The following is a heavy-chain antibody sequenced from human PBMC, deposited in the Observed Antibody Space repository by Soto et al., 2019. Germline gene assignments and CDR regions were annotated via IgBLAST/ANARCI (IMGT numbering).Heavy chain of an antibody. Sequence: PSETLSLTCDVSAYSISSTTWWSWVRQPPGGGLEWIGEIYHSGSTNYNPSLKSRVTISVDKSKNQFSLKLSSVTAADTAVYYCARVKVGATIDYWGQGTLVTVSS. V-gene: IGHV4-4*02. D-gene: IGHD1-26*01. CDR1: AYSISSTTW. CDR3: ARVKVGATIDY. J-gene: IGHJ4*02. CDR2: IYHSGST.